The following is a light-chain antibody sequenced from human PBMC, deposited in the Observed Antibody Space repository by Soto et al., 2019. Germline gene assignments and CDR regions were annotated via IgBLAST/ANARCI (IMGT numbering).Light chain of an antibody. CDR3: VLYMGSGIRV. CDR2: STN. J-gene: IGLJ3*02. V-gene: IGLV8-61*01. Sequence: QAVVTQEPSFSVSPGRTVTLTCGLSSGSVSTSYYPSWYQQTPGQAPRTLIYSTNTRSSGVPDRFSGSILGNKAALTITGAQAEDESDYYCVLYMGSGIRVFGGGTKLTGL. CDR1: SGSVSTSYY.